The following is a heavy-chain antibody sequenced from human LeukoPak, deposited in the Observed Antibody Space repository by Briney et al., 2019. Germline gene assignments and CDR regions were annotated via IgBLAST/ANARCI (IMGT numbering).Heavy chain of an antibody. CDR3: ARERNYCCFDD. V-gene: IGHV3-64*02. J-gene: IGHJ4*02. CDR2: ITCYGGST. Sequence: GGSLSLFCAASGFPYTTYTMHWVRQAPGKGLEYVSAITCYGGSTFYADSVKGRFTISRDNSKHTLSLKLDSLSDEDMVVLHLARERNYCCFDDWGQRALVIVAS. D-gene: IGHD1-7*01. CDR1: GFPYTTYT.